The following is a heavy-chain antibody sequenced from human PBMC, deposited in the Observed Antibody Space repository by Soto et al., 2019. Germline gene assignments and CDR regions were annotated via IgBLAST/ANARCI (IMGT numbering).Heavy chain of an antibody. CDR3: ARFGSNSGFDY. CDR2: MYYVGGT. Sequence: PSGTLSLTCTVSGASISSRGYYWSWLRQYPGKGLEWIGYMYYVGGTYYNPSLKSRVAMSVDTSKDQFSLKLISVTAADTAVYYFARFGSNSGFDYWCQGPLVTVSS. V-gene: IGHV4-31*03. D-gene: IGHD3-10*01. J-gene: IGHJ4*02. CDR1: GASISSRGYY.